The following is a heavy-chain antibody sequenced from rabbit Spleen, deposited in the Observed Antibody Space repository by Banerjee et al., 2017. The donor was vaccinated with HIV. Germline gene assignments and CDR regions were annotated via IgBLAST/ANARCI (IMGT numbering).Heavy chain of an antibody. Sequence: QEQLEESGGGLVKPEGSLTLTCIASGFSLTSNELNWVRQAPGKGLEYIGWISTFGITYYANWVNGRFTISSDNAQNTVGLQLNSLTAADTATYFCARTGSSWSLNLWGPGTLVTVS. J-gene: IGHJ6*01. CDR1: GFSLTSNE. CDR2: ISTFGIT. V-gene: IGHV1S29*01. CDR3: ARTGSSWSLNL. D-gene: IGHD8-1*01.